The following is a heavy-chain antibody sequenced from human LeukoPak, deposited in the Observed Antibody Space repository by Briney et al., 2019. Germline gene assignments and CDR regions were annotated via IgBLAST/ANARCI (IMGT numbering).Heavy chain of an antibody. J-gene: IGHJ4*02. CDR2: IRYDGSNE. D-gene: IGHD2-15*01. CDR1: GFTFSSYG. V-gene: IGHV3-30*02. Sequence: GGSLRLSCVASGFTFSSYGMHWVRQAPAKGLEWVAFIRYDGSNEYYADSVKGRFTISRDNSKNTLSLQMNSLRAEDTAVYYCAKSAVAGPLVLPYFDYWGQGTLVTVSS. CDR3: AKSAVAGPLVLPYFDY.